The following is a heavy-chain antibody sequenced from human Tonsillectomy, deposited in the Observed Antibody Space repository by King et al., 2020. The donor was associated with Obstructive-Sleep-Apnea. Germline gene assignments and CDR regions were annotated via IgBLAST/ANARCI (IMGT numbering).Heavy chain of an antibody. CDR3: AREETTADAFDI. J-gene: IGHJ3*02. CDR2: ISYDGSNK. V-gene: IGHV3-30*04. Sequence: VQLVESGGGVVQPGRSLRLSCAASGFTFSSYAMHWVRQAPGKGLEWVAVISYDGSNKYYADSVKGRFTISRDNSKNTLYLQMNSLRAEDTAVYYCAREETTADAFDIWGQGTMVTVSS. CDR1: GFTFSSYA. D-gene: IGHD4-17*01.